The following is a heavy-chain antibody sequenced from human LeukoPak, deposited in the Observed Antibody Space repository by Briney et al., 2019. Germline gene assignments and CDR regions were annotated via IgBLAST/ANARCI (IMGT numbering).Heavy chain of an antibody. D-gene: IGHD1-26*01. J-gene: IGHJ5*02. Sequence: SETLSLTCTVSGGSITGYYWTWIRQPAGKGLEWIGRKYVTGSTDYNPSLKSRVTMSLDTSTNQFSLKLTSVTAADTAVYYCARARSPYGQDWFDPWGQGTLVTVAS. V-gene: IGHV4-4*07. CDR2: KYVTGST. CDR3: ARARSPYGQDWFDP. CDR1: GGSITGYY.